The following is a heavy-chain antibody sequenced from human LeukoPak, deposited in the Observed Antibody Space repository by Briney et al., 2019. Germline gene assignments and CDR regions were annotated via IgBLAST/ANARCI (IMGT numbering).Heavy chain of an antibody. D-gene: IGHD6-19*01. V-gene: IGHV1-18*01. J-gene: IGHJ4*02. CDR2: ISVHNGNT. Sequence: ASVKVSCKASGYAFTSYGVSWLRQAPGQGLEWMGWISVHNGNTNYAQKFQGRVTMTTDTSTSTAYMELRSLRSDDTAVYYCARYHSSGWYVSDYWGQGTLVTVSS. CDR3: ARYHSSGWYVSDY. CDR1: GYAFTSYG.